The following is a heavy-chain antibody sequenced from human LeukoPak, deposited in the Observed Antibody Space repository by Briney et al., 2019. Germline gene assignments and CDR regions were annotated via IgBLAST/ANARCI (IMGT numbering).Heavy chain of an antibody. Sequence: SETLSLTCTVSGGSISGYYWSWIRQPPGKGLEWIGYIYYSGTTNYNPSLKSRVTISVDTSKNQFSLKLSSVTPADTAVYYCARGSPDAFDIWGQGTMVTVSS. CDR3: ARGSPDAFDI. J-gene: IGHJ3*02. CDR2: IYYSGTT. CDR1: GGSISGYY. V-gene: IGHV4-59*01.